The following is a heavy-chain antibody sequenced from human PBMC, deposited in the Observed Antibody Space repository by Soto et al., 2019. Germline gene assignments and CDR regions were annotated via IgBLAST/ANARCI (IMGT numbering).Heavy chain of an antibody. D-gene: IGHD6-19*01. V-gene: IGHV4-59*01. Sequence: GSLRLSCTASGFTFGDYAMSWFRQSPGKGLEWLGYVYYTGSTNYSPSLRSRVSISVDTSKNEFSLRLSSVTAADTAVYFCARSVAVPGAHIDYWGQGTQVTVSS. CDR2: VYYTGST. CDR1: GFTFGDYA. J-gene: IGHJ4*02. CDR3: ARSVAVPGAHIDY.